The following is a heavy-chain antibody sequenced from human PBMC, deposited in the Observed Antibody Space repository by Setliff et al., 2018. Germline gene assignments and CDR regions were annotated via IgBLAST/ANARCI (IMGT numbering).Heavy chain of an antibody. CDR2: IYTRGST. J-gene: IGHJ4*02. CDR3: ARGYYNFLSGYYTPYYFDY. V-gene: IGHV4-4*07. D-gene: IGHD3-3*01. Sequence: PSETLSLTCTVSGGSLSADYYWSWIRQPAGKGLEWIGQIYTRGSTNENPSLKSRVTISVDTSKNQFSLKLSSVTAADTAVYFCARGYYNFLSGYYTPYYFDYWGQGTLVTVSS. CDR1: GGSLSADYY.